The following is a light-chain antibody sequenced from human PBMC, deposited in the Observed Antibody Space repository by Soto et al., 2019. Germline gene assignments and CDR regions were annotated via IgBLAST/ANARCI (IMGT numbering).Light chain of an antibody. CDR3: QQYYTTPWT. Sequence: DIVMTQSPDSLAVSLGERDTSNCKSSQSVLYSSNNKNYLAWYQQKPGQPPKALIYWASTRESGVPDRFSGSGSGTDFTLTISSLQAEDVAVYYCQQYYTTPWTFGQGTKVDIK. CDR1: QSVLYSSNNKNY. V-gene: IGKV4-1*01. J-gene: IGKJ1*01. CDR2: WAS.